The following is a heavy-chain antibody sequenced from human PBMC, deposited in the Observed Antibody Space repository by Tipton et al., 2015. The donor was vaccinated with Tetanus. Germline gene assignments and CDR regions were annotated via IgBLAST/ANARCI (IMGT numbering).Heavy chain of an antibody. V-gene: IGHV4-39*02. Sequence: TLSLTCTVSGGSISSTSYYWAWIRQPPGKGLEWTGTMYNSGATYYNPSLKGRVTISGDTSKNLFSLTSVTASDTAVYYCARPEASWRARGFDIWGQGTKVTVSP. CDR1: GGSISSTSYY. J-gene: IGHJ3*02. CDR2: MYNSGAT. CDR3: ARPEASWRARGFDI. D-gene: IGHD1-14*01.